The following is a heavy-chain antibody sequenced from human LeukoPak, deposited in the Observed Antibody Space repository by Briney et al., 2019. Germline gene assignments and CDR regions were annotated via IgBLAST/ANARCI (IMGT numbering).Heavy chain of an antibody. Sequence: PGGSLRLSCAASGFSFSPYSMNWLRQAPGKGLEWVSYIDSSSGTIYYADSVRGRFTISRDNSKNTLYLQMNSLRAEDTAVYYCAKAIAVAGIDYWGQGTLVTVSS. J-gene: IGHJ4*02. CDR1: GFSFSPYS. V-gene: IGHV3-48*01. CDR2: IDSSSGTI. CDR3: AKAIAVAGIDY. D-gene: IGHD6-19*01.